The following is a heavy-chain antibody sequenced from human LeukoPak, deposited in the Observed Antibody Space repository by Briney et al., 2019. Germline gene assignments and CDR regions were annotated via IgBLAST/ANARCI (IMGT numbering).Heavy chain of an antibody. D-gene: IGHD4-17*01. CDR3: ASHHPHTVTTLSGAFDI. J-gene: IGHJ3*02. V-gene: IGHV1-18*01. Sequence: ASVKVSCKASGYTFTSYGISWVRQAPGQGLEWMGWISAYNGNTNYAQKLQGRVTMTTDTSTSTAYMELRSLRSDDTAVYCCASHHPHTVTTLSGAFDIWGQGTMVTVSS. CDR2: ISAYNGNT. CDR1: GYTFTSYG.